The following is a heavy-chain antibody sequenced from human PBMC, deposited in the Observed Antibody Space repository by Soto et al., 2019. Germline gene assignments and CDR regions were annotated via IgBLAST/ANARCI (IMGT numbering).Heavy chain of an antibody. D-gene: IGHD2-2*01. CDR2: ISYDGSNK. Sequence: QVQLVESGGGVVQPGRSLRLSCAASGFTFSSYGMHWVRQAPGKGLEWVAVISYDGSNKYYADSVKGRFTISRDNSKNTLYLQMNSLRAEDTAVYYCAKDPCSSTSCYWVFYYYYMDVWGKGTTVTVSS. J-gene: IGHJ6*03. CDR3: AKDPCSSTSCYWVFYYYYMDV. V-gene: IGHV3-30*18. CDR1: GFTFSSYG.